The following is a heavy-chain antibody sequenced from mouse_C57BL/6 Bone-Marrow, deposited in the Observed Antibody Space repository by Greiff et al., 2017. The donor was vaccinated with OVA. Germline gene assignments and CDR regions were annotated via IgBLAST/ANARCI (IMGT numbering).Heavy chain of an antibody. Sequence: EVQLQQSGAELVRPGASVKLSCTASGFNIKDDYMHWVKQRPEQGLEWIGWIDPENGDTEYASKFQGKATITADTSSNTADLQLSSLTSEDTAVYYCTSYGNFDYWGQGTTLIVSS. V-gene: IGHV14-4*01. CDR1: GFNIKDDY. CDR2: IDPENGDT. D-gene: IGHD2-1*01. J-gene: IGHJ2*01. CDR3: TSYGNFDY.